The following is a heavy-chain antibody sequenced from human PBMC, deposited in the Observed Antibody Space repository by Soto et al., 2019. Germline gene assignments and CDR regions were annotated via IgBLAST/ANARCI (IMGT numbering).Heavy chain of an antibody. Sequence: ASVKVSCKASGGTFSSYAISWVRQAPGQGLEWMGGIIPIFGTANYAQKFQGRVTITADESTSTAYMELSSLRSEDTAVYYCAGLCSGWCNYYGMDVWGQGTTVTVSS. CDR2: IIPIFGTA. CDR3: AGLCSGWCNYYGMDV. D-gene: IGHD6-19*01. J-gene: IGHJ6*02. CDR1: GGTFSSYA. V-gene: IGHV1-69*13.